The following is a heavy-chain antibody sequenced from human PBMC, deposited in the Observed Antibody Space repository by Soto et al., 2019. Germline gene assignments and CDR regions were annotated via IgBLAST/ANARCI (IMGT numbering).Heavy chain of an antibody. Sequence: SETLSLTCAVYGGSFSGYYWSWIRQPPGKGLEWIGEINHSGSTNYNPSLKSRVTISVDTSKNEFSLKLRSVTAADTAVYYCARQPTTGDTDLWFDPWGQGTLVTVSS. D-gene: IGHD2-21*01. CDR3: ARQPTTGDTDLWFDP. CDR1: GGSFSGYY. J-gene: IGHJ5*02. CDR2: INHSGST. V-gene: IGHV4-34*01.